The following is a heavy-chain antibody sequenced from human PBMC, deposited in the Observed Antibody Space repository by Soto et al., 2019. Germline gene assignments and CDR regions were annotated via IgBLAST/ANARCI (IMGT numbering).Heavy chain of an antibody. CDR3: AREQYNWNL. J-gene: IGHJ4*02. V-gene: IGHV4-59*01. D-gene: IGHD1-20*01. Sequence: QVQLQESGPGLVKPSETLSLTCTVSGVSITPYYWTWIRHPPGKGLAWIGYVYHTWNTYYNPSLKSRVTISLDTSKNQVSLRLKSVTDADTAVYSCAREQYNWNLWGQGTLVTVSS. CDR1: GVSITPYY. CDR2: VYHTWNT.